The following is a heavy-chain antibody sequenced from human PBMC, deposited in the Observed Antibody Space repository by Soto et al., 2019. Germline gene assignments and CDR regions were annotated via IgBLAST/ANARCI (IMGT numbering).Heavy chain of an antibody. Sequence: ASETLSLTCTVSGGSISSGGYYWSWIRQHPGKGLEWIGYIYYSGSTYYNPSLKSRVTISVDTSKNQFSLKLSSVTAADTAVYYCASGSSSWYRGGAFDIWGQGTMVTVSS. CDR1: GGSISSGGYY. CDR3: ASGSSSWYRGGAFDI. CDR2: IYYSGST. V-gene: IGHV4-31*03. J-gene: IGHJ3*02. D-gene: IGHD6-13*01.